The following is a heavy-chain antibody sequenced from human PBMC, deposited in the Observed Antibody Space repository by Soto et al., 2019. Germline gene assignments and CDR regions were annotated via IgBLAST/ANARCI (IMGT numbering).Heavy chain of an antibody. CDR1: GVTVSSNY. CDR3: ARERIMITFGGVDAFDI. J-gene: IGHJ3*02. CDR2: IYSGGST. V-gene: IGHV3-53*01. Sequence: PGGSLRLSCAASGVTVSSNYMSGVRQAPGKGLEWVSVIYSGGSTYYADSVKGRFTISRDNSKNTLYLQMNSLRAEDTAVYYCARERIMITFGGVDAFDIWGQGTMVTVSS. D-gene: IGHD3-16*01.